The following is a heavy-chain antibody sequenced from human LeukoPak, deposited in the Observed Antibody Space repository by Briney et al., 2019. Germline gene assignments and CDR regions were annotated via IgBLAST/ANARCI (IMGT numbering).Heavy chain of an antibody. V-gene: IGHV3-9*01. CDR1: GFTFDDYA. CDR2: ISWNSGSI. CDR3: AKDLGPGSMATSPGFDY. J-gene: IGHJ4*02. D-gene: IGHD5-24*01. Sequence: PGGSLRLSCAASGFTFDDYAMHWVRQAPGKGLEWVSGISWNSGSIGYADSVKGRFTISRDNAKTSLYLLMNSLRAEDTALYYCAKDLGPGSMATSPGFDYWGQGTLVTVSS.